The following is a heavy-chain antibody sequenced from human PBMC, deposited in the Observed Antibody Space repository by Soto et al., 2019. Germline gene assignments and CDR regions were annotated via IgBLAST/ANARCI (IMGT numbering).Heavy chain of an antibody. J-gene: IGHJ3*02. D-gene: IGHD7-27*01. Sequence: QVQLQQWGAGLLKPSETLSLTCVVYGGSFSGYYWSWIRQPPGEGVEWIGEINHSGSTNYNPSLKSRVTISVDTSKNQFSLKLSSVTAADTAVSYCATGTGDPTSDAFDIWGQGTMVTVSS. V-gene: IGHV4-34*01. CDR2: INHSGST. CDR3: ATGTGDPTSDAFDI. CDR1: GGSFSGYY.